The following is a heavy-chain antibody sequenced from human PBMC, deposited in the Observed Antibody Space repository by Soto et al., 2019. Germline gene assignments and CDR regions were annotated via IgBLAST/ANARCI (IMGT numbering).Heavy chain of an antibody. V-gene: IGHV4-34*01. Sequence: QVHLQQWGAGLLKPSETLSLTCAVYGGSFSDTYWNWFRQPPGKGLEWIGEINHNTNTIYNPSLTSRVTISVDTSKTLFSLKLTSVPAADTAVYYCARRVSLFRGSFDPWGQGPLVTVSS. CDR2: INHNTNT. J-gene: IGHJ5*02. CDR1: GGSFSDTY. D-gene: IGHD3-10*02. CDR3: ARRVSLFRGSFDP.